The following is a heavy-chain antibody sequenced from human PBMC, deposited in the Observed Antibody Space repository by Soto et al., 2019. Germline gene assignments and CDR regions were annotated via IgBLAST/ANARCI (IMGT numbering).Heavy chain of an antibody. CDR1: GYTLTSYG. J-gene: IGHJ4*02. D-gene: IGHD2-15*01. Sequence: VKVSCKASGYTLTSYGISWVRQAPGQGLEWMGWISAYNGNTNYAQKLQGRVTMTTDTSTSTAYMELRSLRSGDTAVYYCARDNLGYCSGGSCPAIDYWGQGTLVTVS. V-gene: IGHV1-18*01. CDR2: ISAYNGNT. CDR3: ARDNLGYCSGGSCPAIDY.